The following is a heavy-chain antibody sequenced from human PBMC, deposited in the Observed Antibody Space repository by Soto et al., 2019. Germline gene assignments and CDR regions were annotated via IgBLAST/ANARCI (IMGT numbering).Heavy chain of an antibody. V-gene: IGHV1-69*13. CDR3: ARRSSMVRGVIRGYYYYYGMDV. CDR1: GGTFSSYA. J-gene: IGHJ6*02. CDR2: IIPIFGTA. D-gene: IGHD3-10*01. Sequence: GASVNVSCKSSGGTFSSYAISWGRRAPGQGLEWMGGIIPIFGTANYAQKFQGRVTITADESTSTAYMELSSLRSEDTAVYYCARRSSMVRGVIRGYYYYYGMDVWGQGTTVTVSS.